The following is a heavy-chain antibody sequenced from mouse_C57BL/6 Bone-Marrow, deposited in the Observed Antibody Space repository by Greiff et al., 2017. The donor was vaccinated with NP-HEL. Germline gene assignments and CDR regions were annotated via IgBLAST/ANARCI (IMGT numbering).Heavy chain of an antibody. V-gene: IGHV14-4*01. CDR2: IDPENGDT. CDR3: VLWYHYAMDY. CDR1: GFNIKDDY. D-gene: IGHD2-1*01. Sequence: EVQLQQSGAELVRPGASVKLSCTASGFNIKDDYMHWVKQRPEQGLEWIGWIDPENGDTEYASKFQGKATITADTSSNTAYLQLSSLTSEDTAVYYCVLWYHYAMDYWGQGTTLTVSS. J-gene: IGHJ2*01.